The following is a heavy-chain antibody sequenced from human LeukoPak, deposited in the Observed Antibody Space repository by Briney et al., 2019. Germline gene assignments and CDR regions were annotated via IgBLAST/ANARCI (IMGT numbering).Heavy chain of an antibody. Sequence: SETLSLTCAVYGGSFSGYYWSWIRQPPGKGLEWIGEINHSGSTNYSPSLKSRVTISVDTSKNQFSLKLSSVTAADTAVYYCARAPRQKSRGSWSHWGQGTLVTVSS. CDR1: GGSFSGYY. V-gene: IGHV4-34*01. D-gene: IGHD6-13*01. CDR3: ARAPRQKSRGSWSH. J-gene: IGHJ4*02. CDR2: INHSGST.